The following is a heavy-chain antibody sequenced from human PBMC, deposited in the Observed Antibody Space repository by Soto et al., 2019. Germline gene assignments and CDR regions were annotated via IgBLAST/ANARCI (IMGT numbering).Heavy chain of an antibody. Sequence: ESGGGLVKPGGSLRLSCAASGFTFSSYSMNWVRQAPGKGLEWVSSISSSSSYIYYADSVKGRFTISRDNAKNSLYLQMNSLRAEDTAVYYCARGDYGDYFWYFDLWGRGTLVTVSS. CDR3: ARGDYGDYFWYFDL. CDR2: ISSSSSYI. CDR1: GFTFSSYS. D-gene: IGHD4-17*01. J-gene: IGHJ2*01. V-gene: IGHV3-21*01.